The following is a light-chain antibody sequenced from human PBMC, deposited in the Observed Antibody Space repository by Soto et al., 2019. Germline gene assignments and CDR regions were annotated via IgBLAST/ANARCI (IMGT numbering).Light chain of an antibody. CDR1: QSVSSSY. Sequence: VGLSPSPGTLSFSPGERATLSCRASQSVSSSYLAWYQQQPGQAPRLLIYGASSRATGIPDRFSGSGSGTDFTLTISRLEPEDFAVYYCQQYGSSSWTFGQGTKVDI. CDR2: GAS. V-gene: IGKV3-20*01. CDR3: QQYGSSSWT. J-gene: IGKJ1*01.